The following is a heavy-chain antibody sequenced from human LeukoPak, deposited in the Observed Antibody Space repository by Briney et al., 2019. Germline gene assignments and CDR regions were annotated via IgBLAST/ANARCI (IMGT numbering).Heavy chain of an antibody. CDR3: ARDYDSFDY. CDR1: GGSVSSYY. V-gene: IGHV4-59*02. Sequence: SETLTLTCTVSGGSVSSYYWSWIRQPPGKGLEWIGYIYYSGSTSYNPSLKSRVTISVDTSMNQFSLKLTSVTAADTAMYYCARDYDSFDYWGQGTLVSVSS. CDR2: IYYSGST. D-gene: IGHD3-16*01. J-gene: IGHJ4*02.